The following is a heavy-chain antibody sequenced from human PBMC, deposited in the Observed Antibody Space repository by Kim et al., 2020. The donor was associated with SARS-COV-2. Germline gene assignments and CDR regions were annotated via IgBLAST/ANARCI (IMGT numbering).Heavy chain of an antibody. Sequence: GGSLRLSCSASGFTLSSYAMHWVRQAPGKGLEYVSAISSNGGSTYYADSVKGRFTISRDNSKNTLYLQMSSLRAEDTAVYYCVKFIVVVVAATHPMDVWGQGTTVTVSS. CDR2: ISSNGGST. CDR3: VKFIVVVVAATHPMDV. V-gene: IGHV3-64D*06. J-gene: IGHJ6*02. D-gene: IGHD2-15*01. CDR1: GFTLSSYA.